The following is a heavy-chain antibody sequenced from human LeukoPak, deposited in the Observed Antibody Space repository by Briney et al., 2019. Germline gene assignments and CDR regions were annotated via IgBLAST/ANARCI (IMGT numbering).Heavy chain of an antibody. V-gene: IGHV3-30*03. CDR2: VSYEGNNK. J-gene: IGHJ4*02. D-gene: IGHD3-3*01. Sequence: GGSLRLSCAASGFTFSNYGMHWVRQAPCKGLEWVAVVSYEGNNKDYVDSVKGRFTVSRDNSKNTLYLQMHSLRAEDTAVYYCARGGFYDFWSGYYWAYWGQGTLVTVSS. CDR3: ARGGFYDFWSGYYWAY. CDR1: GFTFSNYG.